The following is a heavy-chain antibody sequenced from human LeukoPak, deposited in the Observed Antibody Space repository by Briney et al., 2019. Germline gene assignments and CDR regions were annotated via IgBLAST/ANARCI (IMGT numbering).Heavy chain of an antibody. CDR3: AKRYGSGSHDY. Sequence: PGGSLRLSCAASGFTFSNYVMSWIRQAPGKGLECVSSNSSSGGSTYYADSVKGRFTISRDNSKNTMYLQMNSLRAEDRAVYYGAKRYGSGSHDYWGEGTLFTVSS. J-gene: IGHJ4*02. D-gene: IGHD3-10*01. V-gene: IGHV3-23*01. CDR1: GFTFSNYV. CDR2: NSSSGGST.